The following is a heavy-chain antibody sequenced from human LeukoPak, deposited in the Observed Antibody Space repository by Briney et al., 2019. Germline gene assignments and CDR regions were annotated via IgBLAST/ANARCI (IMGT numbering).Heavy chain of an antibody. Sequence: QPGGSLRLSCAASGFTFSSYGMHWVRQAPGKGLEWVAVISYDGSNKYYADSVKGRFTISRDNSKNPLYLQMNTLRADDTAVYYCAKDHGSSDWYYFDYWGQGTLVTVSS. D-gene: IGHD6-13*01. CDR2: ISYDGSNK. CDR3: AKDHGSSDWYYFDY. V-gene: IGHV3-30*18. J-gene: IGHJ4*02. CDR1: GFTFSSYG.